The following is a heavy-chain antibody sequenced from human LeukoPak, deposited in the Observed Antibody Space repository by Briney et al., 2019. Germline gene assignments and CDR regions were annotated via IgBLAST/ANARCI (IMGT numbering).Heavy chain of an antibody. CDR1: GFIFSNYD. Sequence: GGSLRLSCATSGFIFSNYDMHWVRQAPGKGLEWMAFIRHDGTNKNYADSVQGRFTISRDNSKNTLYLQMTSLRVHDTALYYCAKRPPGSGLDYWGQGTLVTVSS. CDR2: IRHDGTNK. V-gene: IGHV3-30*02. J-gene: IGHJ4*02. D-gene: IGHD3-10*01. CDR3: AKRPPGSGLDY.